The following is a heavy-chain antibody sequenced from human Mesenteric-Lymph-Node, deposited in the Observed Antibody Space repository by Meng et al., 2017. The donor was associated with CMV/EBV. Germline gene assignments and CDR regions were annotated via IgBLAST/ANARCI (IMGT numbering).Heavy chain of an antibody. V-gene: IGHV1-18*01. CDR1: GYTFTGYG. CDR3: ARDRGGGPFDL. CDR2: ISAYNGNT. Sequence: QAQLVQSGAEVKKPGASVKASGYTFTGYGISWVRQAPGQGLEWMGWISAYNGNTNYAQKLQGRVTMTTDTSKSTAYMELRSLRSDDTAVYYCARDRGGGPFDLWGRGTLVTVYS. J-gene: IGHJ2*01. D-gene: IGHD3-16*01.